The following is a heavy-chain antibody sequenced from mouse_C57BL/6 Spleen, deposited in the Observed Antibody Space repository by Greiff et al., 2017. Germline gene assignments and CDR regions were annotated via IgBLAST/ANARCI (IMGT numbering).Heavy chain of an antibody. D-gene: IGHD2-4*01. CDR1: GFSLTSYG. CDR2: VWRGGST. CDR3: AKNGDDDVGIAH. J-gene: IGHJ3*01. Sequence: QVQLQQSGPGLVQPSQSLSITCSVSGFSLTSYGVHWVRQSPGKGLEWLGVVWRGGSTDYNAAFMSRLSITKDNSKSQVFFKMNSLQADDTAIYYCAKNGDDDVGIAHWGQGTRVTVSA. V-gene: IGHV2-5*01.